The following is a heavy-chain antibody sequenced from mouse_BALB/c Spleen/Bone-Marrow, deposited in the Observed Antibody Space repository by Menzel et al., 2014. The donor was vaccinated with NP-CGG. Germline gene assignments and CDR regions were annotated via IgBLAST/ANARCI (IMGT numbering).Heavy chain of an antibody. Sequence: EVQLVESGGGLVKPGGSLKLSCAASGFTFSSYAMSWVRQSPEKRLEWVAEISSGGSYTYYPDTVTGRFTISRDNAKNTLYLEMSSLRSEDTAMYYCARGGNYLDHWGQGTTLTVSS. CDR3: ARGGNYLDH. V-gene: IGHV5-9-4*01. CDR1: GFTFSSYA. CDR2: ISSGGSYT. J-gene: IGHJ2*01.